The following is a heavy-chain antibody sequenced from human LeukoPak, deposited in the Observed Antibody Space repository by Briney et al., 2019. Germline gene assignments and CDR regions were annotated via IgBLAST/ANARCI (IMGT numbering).Heavy chain of an antibody. J-gene: IGHJ4*02. CDR1: GFTFSSSW. D-gene: IGHD3-16*01. V-gene: IGHV3-74*01. CDR2: INSDGSST. CDR3: ARSWGYYFDY. Sequence: GGSLRLSCAASGFTFSSSWMHWVRQAPEKGLVWVSRINSDGSSTSYADSVKGRFTISRDNAKNTLYLQMNSLRAEDTAVYYCARSWGYYFDYWGQGTLATVSS.